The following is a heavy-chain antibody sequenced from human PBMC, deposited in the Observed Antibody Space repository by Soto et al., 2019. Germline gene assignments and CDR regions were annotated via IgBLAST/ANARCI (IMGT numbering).Heavy chain of an antibody. CDR2: ISYGGSNK. V-gene: IGHV3-30-3*01. CDR3: ARTVPYYYDSSGYPFDY. J-gene: IGHJ4*02. D-gene: IGHD3-22*01. CDR1: GFTFSSYA. Sequence: GGSLRLSCAASGFTFSSYAMHWVRQAPGKGLEWVAVISYGGSNKYYADSVKGRFTISRDNSKNTLYLQMNSLRAEDTAVYYCARTVPYYYDSSGYPFDYWGQGTLVTVSS.